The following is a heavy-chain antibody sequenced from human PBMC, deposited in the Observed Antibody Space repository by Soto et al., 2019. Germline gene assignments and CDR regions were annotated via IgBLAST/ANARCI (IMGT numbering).Heavy chain of an antibody. Sequence: ASETLSLTCTVSGDSVNSNNVYWGWVRQPPGRRLEFIGNVYYSGSTYYNPSLKSRVTISVDTSKNQFSLKLSSVTAADTAVYYCARHTREIAAPRSVWFDPWGQGTLVTVSS. CDR2: VYYSGST. D-gene: IGHD6-13*01. CDR3: ARHTREIAAPRSVWFDP. V-gene: IGHV4-39*01. CDR1: GDSVNSNNVY. J-gene: IGHJ5*02.